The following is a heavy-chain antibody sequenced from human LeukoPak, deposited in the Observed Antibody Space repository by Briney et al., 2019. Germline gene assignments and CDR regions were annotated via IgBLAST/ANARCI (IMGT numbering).Heavy chain of an antibody. CDR3: AKDLGGPSPGFDY. CDR1: GFTFSSYA. D-gene: IGHD3-10*01. V-gene: IGHV3-23*01. CDR2: ISGSGGST. Sequence: SGGSLRLSCAASGFTFSSYAMSWVRQAPGKGLESVSAISGSGGSTYYADSVKGRFTISRDNSKDTLYLQMNSLRAEDTAVYYCAKDLGGPSPGFDYWGQGTLVTVSS. J-gene: IGHJ4*02.